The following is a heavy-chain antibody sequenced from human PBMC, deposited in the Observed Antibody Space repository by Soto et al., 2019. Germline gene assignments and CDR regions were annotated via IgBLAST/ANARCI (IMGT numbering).Heavy chain of an antibody. J-gene: IGHJ4*02. CDR1: GYTFTGYY. Sequence: QVQLVQSGAEVKKPGASVKVSCKASGYTFTGYYMHWVRQAPGQGPEWMGWINPNSGGTNYPQKFQGRVTMTRDTSISTAYMELSRLRSDDTAVYYCAISGSHFAYWGQGTLVTVSS. D-gene: IGHD1-26*01. CDR3: AISGSHFAY. CDR2: INPNSGGT. V-gene: IGHV1-2*02.